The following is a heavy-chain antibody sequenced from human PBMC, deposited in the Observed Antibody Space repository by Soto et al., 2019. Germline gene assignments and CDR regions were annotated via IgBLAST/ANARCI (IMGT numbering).Heavy chain of an antibody. Sequence: QVQLVESGGGVVQPGRSLRLSCAASGFTFSSYAMHWVRQAPGKGLEWVAVISYDGSNKYYADSVKGRFTISRDNSKNTLYLQMNSLRAEDTAVYYCVRERRRDGYEIPGDIWGQGTMVTVSS. CDR1: GFTFSSYA. CDR3: VRERRRDGYEIPGDI. J-gene: IGHJ3*02. D-gene: IGHD5-12*01. CDR2: ISYDGSNK. V-gene: IGHV3-30-3*01.